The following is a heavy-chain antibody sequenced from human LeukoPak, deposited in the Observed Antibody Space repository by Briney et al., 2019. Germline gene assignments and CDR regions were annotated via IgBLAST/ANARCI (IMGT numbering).Heavy chain of an antibody. V-gene: IGHV3-74*01. D-gene: IGHD3-3*01. CDR1: GSTLNSYW. CDR2: IDDDGKPI. J-gene: IGHJ5*02. CDR3: VTDLCGGDDQ. Sequence: GRSLRLSVAASGSTLNSYWMHWVGQAPGKGLVGDTRIDDDGKPIDYAASVKGRFPISRDNANDTLYLPMSSLRDADKAVYYCVTDLCGGDDQWGRGTLVTVSS.